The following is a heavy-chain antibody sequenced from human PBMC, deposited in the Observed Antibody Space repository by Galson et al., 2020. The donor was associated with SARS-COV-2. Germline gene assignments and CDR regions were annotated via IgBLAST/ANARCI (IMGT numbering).Heavy chain of an antibody. CDR2: INPSGGST. CDR1: GYTFTSYY. CDR3: ARDLTVTTSGYDYYHGMDV. D-gene: IGHD4-17*01. Sequence: ASVKVSCKASGYTFTSYYMHWVRQAPGQGLEWMGIINPSGGSTSYAQKFQGRVTMTRDTSTSTVYMELSSLRSEDTAVYYCARDLTVTTSGYDYYHGMDVWGQETTVTVSS. V-gene: IGHV1-46*03. J-gene: IGHJ6*02.